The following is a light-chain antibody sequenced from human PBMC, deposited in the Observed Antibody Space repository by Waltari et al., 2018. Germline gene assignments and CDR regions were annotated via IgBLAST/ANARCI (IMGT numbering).Light chain of an antibody. V-gene: IGKV3-11*01. CDR3: QQRRNWPLT. CDR1: QSVSYY. Sequence: EIVLTQSPATLSLSPGERATLPCMASQSVSYYLAWYQQRPCQAPRLLIYDTSHRATGIPDRFSGSGSETDFTLTISSLEPEDFAVYYCQQRRNWPLTFGGGTKVEIK. CDR2: DTS. J-gene: IGKJ4*01.